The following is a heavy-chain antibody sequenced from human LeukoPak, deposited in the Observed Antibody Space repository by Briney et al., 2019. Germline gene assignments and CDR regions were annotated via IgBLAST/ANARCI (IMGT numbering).Heavy chain of an antibody. D-gene: IGHD1-14*01. CDR1: GGSISSYY. CDR2: IYYSGST. J-gene: IGHJ4*02. Sequence: SETLSLTCTVSGGSISSYYWSWIRQPPGKGLEWIGNIYYSGSTNYNPSLKSRVTISVDMSKNQFSLKLSSVTAADTAVYYCARLSPGYYFDYWGQGTLVTVSS. V-gene: IGHV4-59*08. CDR3: ARLSPGYYFDY.